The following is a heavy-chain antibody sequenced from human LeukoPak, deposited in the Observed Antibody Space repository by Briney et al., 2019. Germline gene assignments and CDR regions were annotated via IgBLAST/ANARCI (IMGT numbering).Heavy chain of an antibody. Sequence: GGSLRLSCAASGFTLRSYDMSRVRQAPGKGLEWVAATSGSGVNSYYADSVRGRFTISRDNSQNTLYLQMDSLRAEDTALCYCAKEYSGYDFDYWGQGTLVTVSS. CDR1: GFTLRSYD. CDR3: AKEYSGYDFDY. V-gene: IGHV3-23*01. D-gene: IGHD5-12*01. CDR2: TSGSGVNS. J-gene: IGHJ4*02.